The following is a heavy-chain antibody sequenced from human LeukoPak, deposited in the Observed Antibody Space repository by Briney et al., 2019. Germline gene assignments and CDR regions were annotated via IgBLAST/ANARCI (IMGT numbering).Heavy chain of an antibody. D-gene: IGHD3-10*01. CDR3: ARARIRGMYDAFDI. CDR2: IHYNGGT. V-gene: IGHV4-59*01. Sequence: KPSETLPLTCTVSGVSIDSYYWNWIRQPPGKGLEWIGYIHYNGGTNYNPSLQSRVTTSVDTSKHQVSLRLSSVTAADTAVYYCARARIRGMYDAFDIWGQGTMVTVSS. CDR1: GVSIDSYY. J-gene: IGHJ3*02.